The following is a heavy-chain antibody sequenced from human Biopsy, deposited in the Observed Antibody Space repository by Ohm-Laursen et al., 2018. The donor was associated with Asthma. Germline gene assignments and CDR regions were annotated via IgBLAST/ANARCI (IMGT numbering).Heavy chain of an antibody. Sequence: SIRLSCAASGFTFSSYGMDWVRQAPGKGLEWVALMSYDGSIKDYADSVKGRFTISRDNSMNTLYLHMNSLRVEDTAVYYCARGLDYSGRSGFDYWGQGTLVTVSS. CDR1: GFTFSSYG. CDR3: ARGLDYSGRSGFDY. D-gene: IGHD3-10*01. J-gene: IGHJ4*02. V-gene: IGHV3-33*05. CDR2: MSYDGSIK.